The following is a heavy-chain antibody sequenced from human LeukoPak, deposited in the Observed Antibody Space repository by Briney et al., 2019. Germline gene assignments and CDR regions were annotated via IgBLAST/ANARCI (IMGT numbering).Heavy chain of an antibody. CDR1: GFTFSNAW. J-gene: IGHJ4*02. D-gene: IGHD3-16*02. CDR3: TTPRDYDYVWGSYRFDY. Sequence: GGSLRLSCAASGFTFSNAWMSWVRQAPGKGLEWVGCIKSKTDGGTTDYAAPVKGRFTISRDDSKNTLYLQMNSLKTEDTAVYYCTTPRDYDYVWGSYRFDYWGQGTLVTVSS. V-gene: IGHV3-15*01. CDR2: IKSKTDGGTT.